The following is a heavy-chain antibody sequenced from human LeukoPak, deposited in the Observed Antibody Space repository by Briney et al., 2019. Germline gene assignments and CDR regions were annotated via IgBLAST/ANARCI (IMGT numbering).Heavy chain of an antibody. CDR1: GGTFNSYG. V-gene: IGHV1-18*01. CDR3: ARLIPQKWELPGKWFDP. D-gene: IGHD1-26*01. Sequence: ASVKVSCKASGGTFNSYGISWVRQAPGQGLEWMGWVSAYNGHTNYAQKFQGRVTMTTDTSTSTASMELRSLRSDDTAVYYCARLIPQKWELPGKWFDPWGQGTLVTVSS. CDR2: VSAYNGHT. J-gene: IGHJ5*02.